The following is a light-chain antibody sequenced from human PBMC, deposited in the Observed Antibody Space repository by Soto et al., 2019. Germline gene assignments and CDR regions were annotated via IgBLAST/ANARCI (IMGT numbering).Light chain of an antibody. J-gene: IGKJ1*01. CDR1: QSVGSD. V-gene: IGKV3D-15*01. CDR3: QQYHSWPA. Sequence: EILITQSPATLSVSPGERATLSCRASQSVGSDLAWYQQKPGQPPRLVIYDASNRATGIPARFSGSGSGTDFTLTIRSLEPEDVAVYYCQQYHSWPAFGRGTKV. CDR2: DAS.